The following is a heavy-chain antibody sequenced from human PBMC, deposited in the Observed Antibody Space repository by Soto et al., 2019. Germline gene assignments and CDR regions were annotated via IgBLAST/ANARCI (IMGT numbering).Heavy chain of an antibody. V-gene: IGHV1-2*04. CDR1: GYTFTGYY. D-gene: IGHD3-16*01. J-gene: IGHJ6*02. CDR2: INPNSGGT. CDR3: ASVLVDDSDYSGMDV. Sequence: ASVKVSCKASGYTFTGYYMHWVRQAPGQGLEWMGWINPNSGGTNYAQKFQGWVTMTRDTSISTAYMELSRLRSDDTAVYYCASVLVDDSDYSGMDVWAQGTTVTVSS.